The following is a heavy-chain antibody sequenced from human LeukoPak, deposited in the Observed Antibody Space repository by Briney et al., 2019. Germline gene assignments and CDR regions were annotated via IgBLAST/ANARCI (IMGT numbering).Heavy chain of an antibody. CDR2: IFPNDSDT. D-gene: IGHD6-19*01. CDR1: GYSFTTYW. V-gene: IGHV5-51*01. Sequence: GESLKVSCKGSGYSFTTYWIGWVRQMPGKGLEWMGIIFPNDSDTRYSPSFQGQVTISADKSINTAYLQWNSLKASDSAIYYCARRSSGWGDWGQGTLVTVSS. CDR3: ARRSSGWGD. J-gene: IGHJ4*02.